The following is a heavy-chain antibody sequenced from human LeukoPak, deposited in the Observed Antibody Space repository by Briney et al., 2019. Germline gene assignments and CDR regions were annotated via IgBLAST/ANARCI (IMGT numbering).Heavy chain of an antibody. CDR1: GFTFSTYG. D-gene: IGHD6-13*01. CDR3: AKKGNKDSSSSWYVDN. V-gene: IGHV3-30*18. J-gene: IGHJ4*02. Sequence: GGSLRLSCAASGFTFSTYGLHWVRQAPGKGLEWVAVISYAGGTKYYADSVRGRFTISRDNSKDTLYLQMNSLRAEDTAMYYCAKKGNKDSSSSWYVDNWGQGTLVTVSS. CDR2: ISYAGGTK.